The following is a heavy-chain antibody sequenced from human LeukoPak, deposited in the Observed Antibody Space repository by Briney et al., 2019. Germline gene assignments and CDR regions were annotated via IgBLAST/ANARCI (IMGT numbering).Heavy chain of an antibody. CDR2: IYYGGST. D-gene: IGHD3-9*01. Sequence: PSETLSLTCTVSGGSISSYYWSWIRQPPGKGLEWIGYIYYGGSTNYNPSLKSRVTISVDTSKNQFSLKLSSVTAADTAVYYCASGDILTGYRFDYWGQGTLVTVSS. V-gene: IGHV4-59*01. CDR1: GGSISSYY. CDR3: ASGDILTGYRFDY. J-gene: IGHJ4*02.